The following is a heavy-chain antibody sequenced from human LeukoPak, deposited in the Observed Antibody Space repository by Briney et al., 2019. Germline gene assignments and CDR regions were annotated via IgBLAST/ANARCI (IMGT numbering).Heavy chain of an antibody. V-gene: IGHV3-48*04. CDR1: GFTFSDYS. J-gene: IGHJ4*02. CDR3: MREDCSGGSCYSSKHPGNPDS. Sequence: GGSLRLSCATSGFTFSDYSMDWVRQAPGKGLEWVSYISSSGNTIFYADSVQGRFTISRDNAKKSVHLQMNSVRAEDTAVYYCMREDCSGGSCYSSKHPGNPDSWGQGTLVTVSS. CDR2: ISSSGNTI. D-gene: IGHD2-15*01.